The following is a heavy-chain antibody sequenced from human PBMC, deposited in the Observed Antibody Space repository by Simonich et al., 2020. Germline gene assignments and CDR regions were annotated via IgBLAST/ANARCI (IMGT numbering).Heavy chain of an antibody. CDR3: ARHAGFAFDI. Sequence: QLQLQESGPGLVKPSETLSLTCTVSGGSISSSSYYWGWIRQPPGKGLEWIGSIYLSGSTYYNPSLRSRVTISVDTSKTQFSLKRSSVTAADTAVYYCARHAGFAFDIWGQGTMVTVSS. V-gene: IGHV4-39*01. CDR2: IYLSGST. CDR1: GGSISSSSYY. J-gene: IGHJ3*02. D-gene: IGHD6-13*01.